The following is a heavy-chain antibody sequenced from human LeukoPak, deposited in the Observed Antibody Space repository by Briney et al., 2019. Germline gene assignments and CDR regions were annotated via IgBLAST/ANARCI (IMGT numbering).Heavy chain of an antibody. D-gene: IGHD5-18*01. J-gene: IGHJ4*02. CDR1: GFTFSSYG. CDR2: IWYDGSNK. V-gene: IGHV3-33*01. CDR3: ASGGYTAMVPLDY. Sequence: GRSLRLSCAASGFTFSSYGMHWVRQAPGKGLEWVAVIWYDGSNKYYADSVKGRFTISRDNSKNTLYLQMNSLRAEDTAVYYCASGGYTAMVPLDYWGQGTLDTVSS.